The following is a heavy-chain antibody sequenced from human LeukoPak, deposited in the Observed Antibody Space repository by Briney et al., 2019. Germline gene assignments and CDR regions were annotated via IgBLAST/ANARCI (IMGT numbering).Heavy chain of an antibody. CDR2: INHSGST. D-gene: IGHD2-15*01. CDR1: GGSFSGYY. Sequence: SETLSLTCAVYGGSFSGYYWSWIRQPSGKGLEWIGEINHSGSTNYNPSLKSRVTISVDTSKNQFSLKLSSVTAADTAVYYCARKGRLLGYCSGGSCYSYYYYMDVWGKGTTVTVSS. CDR3: ARKGRLLGYCSGGSCYSYYYYMDV. J-gene: IGHJ6*03. V-gene: IGHV4-34*01.